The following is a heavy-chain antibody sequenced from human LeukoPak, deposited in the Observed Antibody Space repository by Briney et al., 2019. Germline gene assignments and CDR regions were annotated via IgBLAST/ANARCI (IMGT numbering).Heavy chain of an antibody. CDR1: GFTFSNYG. CDR2: ITYDGYYK. V-gene: IGHV3-30*18. CDR3: AKDLISMVRGSPMDV. J-gene: IGHJ6*02. D-gene: IGHD3-10*01. Sequence: GGSLRLSCVASGFTFSNYGMHWVRQAPGKGLEWVALITYDGYYKYYADSVKGRFTISRDNSKNMYLQMNSLRAEDTAVYYCAKDLISMVRGSPMDVWGQGTTVTVSS.